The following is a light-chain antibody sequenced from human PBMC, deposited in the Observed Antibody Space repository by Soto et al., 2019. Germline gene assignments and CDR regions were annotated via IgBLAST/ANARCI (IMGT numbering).Light chain of an antibody. CDR3: QQYNSYSTWT. CDR2: DAS. J-gene: IGKJ1*01. CDR1: QSISSW. V-gene: IGKV1-5*01. Sequence: DIQMTQSPSTLSASVGDRVTITCRASQSISSWLAWYQQKPGKAPKLLIYDASSLESGVPSRFSGSGSGTELNLTISSLQPDDFATNYCQQYNSYSTWTFGQGTKVEIK.